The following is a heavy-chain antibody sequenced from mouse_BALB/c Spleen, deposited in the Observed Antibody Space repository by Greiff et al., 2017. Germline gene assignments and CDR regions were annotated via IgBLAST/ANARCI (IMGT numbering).Heavy chain of an antibody. Sequence: EVQLVESGPGLVKPSQSLSLTCTVTGYSITSDYAWNWIRQFPGNKLEWMGYISYSGSTSYNPSLKSRISITRDTSKNQFFLQLNSVTTEDTATYYCAGPYYAMDYWGQGTSVTVSS. V-gene: IGHV3-2*02. CDR2: ISYSGST. J-gene: IGHJ4*01. CDR3: AGPYYAMDY. CDR1: GYSITSDYA.